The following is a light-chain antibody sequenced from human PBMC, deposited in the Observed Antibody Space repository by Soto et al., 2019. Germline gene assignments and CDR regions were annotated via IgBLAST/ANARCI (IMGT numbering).Light chain of an antibody. CDR2: GAS. Sequence: EIVLTQSPGTLSLSPGERATLSCRASQSVSSSYLAWYQQKPGQAPRLLIYGASSRATGSPDRLSGSGSGTDFTLTSSRLEPEDFAVYYCQQYGSSPYTFGQGTKLEIK. CDR3: QQYGSSPYT. J-gene: IGKJ2*01. CDR1: QSVSSSY. V-gene: IGKV3-20*01.